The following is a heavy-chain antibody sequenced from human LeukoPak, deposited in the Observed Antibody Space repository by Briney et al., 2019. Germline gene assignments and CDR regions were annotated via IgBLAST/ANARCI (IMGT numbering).Heavy chain of an antibody. Sequence: SVKVSCKASGGTFSSYAISWVRQAPGQGLEWMGRITPIVGIASYAQKFQGTVTITANKSTSTGYMEVTSLKSDDTAVYYCARAYRGRSHVLDVWGPGTMVTVSS. D-gene: IGHD1-26*01. CDR1: GGTFSSYA. CDR3: ARAYRGRSHVLDV. CDR2: ITPIVGIA. V-gene: IGHV1-69*04. J-gene: IGHJ3*01.